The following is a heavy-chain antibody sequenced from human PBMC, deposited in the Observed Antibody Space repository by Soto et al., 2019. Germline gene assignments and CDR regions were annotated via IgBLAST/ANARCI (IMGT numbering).Heavy chain of an antibody. J-gene: IGHJ4*02. CDR2: ISYGGDSE. Sequence: GGSLRLSCAASGFTFSTYAMHWVRQAPGKGLEWVAFISYGGDSEFYADSVKGRLTVSRDNSKNTLYLQMNSLRTEDTAVYYCARDMGTTMFFDLWGQGTPVTVSS. D-gene: IGHD3-10*02. CDR3: ARDMGTTMFFDL. V-gene: IGHV3-30-3*01. CDR1: GFTFSTYA.